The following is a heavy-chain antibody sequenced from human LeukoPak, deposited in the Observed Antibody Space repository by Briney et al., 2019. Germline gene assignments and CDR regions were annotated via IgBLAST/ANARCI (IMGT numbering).Heavy chain of an antibody. CDR1: GFTFSSYS. V-gene: IGHV3-21*01. CDR2: ISSSSSYI. J-gene: IGHJ4*02. Sequence: GGSLRLSCAASGFTFSSYSMNWVRQAPGEGLEWVSSISSSSSYIYYADSVKGRFTISRDNAKNSLFLQMNSPRAEDTAVYYCARAGGWLQPWYFDYWGQGTLVTVSS. D-gene: IGHD5-24*01. CDR3: ARAGGWLQPWYFDY.